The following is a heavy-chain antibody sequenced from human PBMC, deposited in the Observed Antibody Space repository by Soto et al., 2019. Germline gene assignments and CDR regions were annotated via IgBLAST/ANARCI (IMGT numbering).Heavy chain of an antibody. V-gene: IGHV4-31*03. CDR2: AYYSGAT. D-gene: IGHD6-13*01. CDR1: GDSMATGRHY. J-gene: IGHJ4*02. CDR3: GRGKNMQQNGWGF. Sequence: PSETLSLPCTASGDSMATGRHYYISIRQVTGKGLGWIEYAYYSGATHYTPSLRARATISRDTSKNQFSPSIISLIAAAPSLYDGGRGKNMQQNGWGFWGRGSQFTICS.